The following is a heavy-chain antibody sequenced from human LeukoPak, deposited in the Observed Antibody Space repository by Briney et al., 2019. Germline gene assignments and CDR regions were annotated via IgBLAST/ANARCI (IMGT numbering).Heavy chain of an antibody. CDR2: IYTSGST. D-gene: IGHD3-22*01. J-gene: IGHJ5*02. V-gene: IGHV4-4*07. CDR3: ARDVTDYYDSSWFWFDP. Sequence: SETLSLTCAVYGGSFSGYYWSWIRQPAGKGLEWIGRIYTSGSTNYNPSLKSRVTMSVDTSKNQFSLKLSSVTAADTAVYYCARDVTDYYDSSWFWFDPWGQGTLVTVSS. CDR1: GGSFSGYY.